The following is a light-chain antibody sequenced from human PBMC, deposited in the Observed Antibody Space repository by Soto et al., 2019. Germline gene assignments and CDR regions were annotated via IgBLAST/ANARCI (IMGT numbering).Light chain of an antibody. CDR2: GAS. Sequence: IVLTQSPGTLSLSPVEIVTLSFRASQSVTTRLAWYQHKPGQAPRRLIYGASSRATGIPDRFSGSGSGTDFTLTISRLETEDFAVYYCQQYSTSPTFGEGTRLEIK. CDR1: QSVTTR. J-gene: IGKJ5*01. CDR3: QQYSTSPT. V-gene: IGKV3-20*01.